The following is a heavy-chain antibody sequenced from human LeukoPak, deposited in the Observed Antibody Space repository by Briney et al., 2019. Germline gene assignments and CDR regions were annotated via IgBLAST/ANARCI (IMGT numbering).Heavy chain of an antibody. Sequence: ASVKVSCKASGYTFTSYAMHWVRQAPGQRLEWMGWINAGNGNTKYSQKFQGRVTITRDTSASTAYMELSSLRSEDTAVYYCAREAGGVAAAGTVGYYYYGMDVWGQGTTVTVSS. CDR3: AREAGGVAAAGTVGYYYYGMDV. D-gene: IGHD6-13*01. CDR2: INAGNGNT. V-gene: IGHV1-3*01. J-gene: IGHJ6*02. CDR1: GYTFTSYA.